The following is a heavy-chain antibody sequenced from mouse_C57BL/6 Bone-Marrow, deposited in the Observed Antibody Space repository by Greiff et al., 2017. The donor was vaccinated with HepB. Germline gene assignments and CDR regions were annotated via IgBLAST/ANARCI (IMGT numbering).Heavy chain of an antibody. CDR2: IDPETGGT. CDR1: GYTFTDYE. J-gene: IGHJ3*01. CDR3: TMGDSSGSTFAY. V-gene: IGHV1-15*01. D-gene: IGHD3-2*02. Sequence: VQLQQSGAELVRPGASVTLSCKASGYTFTDYEMHWVKQTPVHGLEWIGAIDPETGGTAYNQKFKGKAILTADKSSSTAYMELRSLTSEDSAVYYCTMGDSSGSTFAYWGQGTLVTVSA.